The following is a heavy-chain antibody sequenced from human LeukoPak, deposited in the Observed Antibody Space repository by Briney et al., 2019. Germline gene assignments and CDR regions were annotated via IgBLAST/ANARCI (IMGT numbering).Heavy chain of an antibody. J-gene: IGHJ4*02. D-gene: IGHD2-2*01. CDR3: AKDDDVVVPAAISGPYY. V-gene: IGHV3-30*18. Sequence: GRSLRLSCAASGFTFSSYGMHWVRQAPGKGLEWVAVISYDGSNKYYADSVKGRFTISRDNSKNTLYLQMNSLRAEDTAVYYCAKDDDVVVPAAISGPYYWGQGTLVTVSS. CDR2: ISYDGSNK. CDR1: GFTFSSYG.